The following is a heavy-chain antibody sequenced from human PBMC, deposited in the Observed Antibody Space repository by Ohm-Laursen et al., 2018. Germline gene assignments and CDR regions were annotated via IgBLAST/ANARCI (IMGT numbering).Heavy chain of an antibody. D-gene: IGHD6-19*01. J-gene: IGHJ3*02. V-gene: IGHV4-4*07. CDR3: ARGLSIAVAGKHAFDI. Sequence: GTLSLTCTISGGAISSYYWSWIRQPAGKGLEWIGRINISGTNYNPSLKSRVTMSVDTSKNQFSLKLSSVTAADTAVYYCARGLSIAVAGKHAFDIWGQGTMVTVSS. CDR1: GGAISSYY. CDR2: INISGT.